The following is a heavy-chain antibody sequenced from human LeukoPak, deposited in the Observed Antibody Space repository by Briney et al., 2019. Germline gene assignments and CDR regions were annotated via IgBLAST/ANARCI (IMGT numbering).Heavy chain of an antibody. Sequence: SVKVSCKASGGTFSSYAISWVRQAPGQGLEWMGGIIPIFGTANYAQKFQGRVTITTDESTSTAYMELSSLRSEDTAVYYCARIGRYYYDSSGYSDYWGHGTLVTVSS. CDR2: IIPIFGTA. CDR1: GGTFSSYA. D-gene: IGHD3-22*01. J-gene: IGHJ4*01. CDR3: ARIGRYYYDSSGYSDY. V-gene: IGHV1-69*05.